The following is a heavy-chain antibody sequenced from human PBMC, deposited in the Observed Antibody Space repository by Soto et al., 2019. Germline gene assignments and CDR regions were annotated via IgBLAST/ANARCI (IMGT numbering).Heavy chain of an antibody. D-gene: IGHD2-21*01. J-gene: IGHJ6*02. CDR1: GFTFSSYS. CDR2: ISSSSSYI. CDR3: ASLFRAYCGGYYYYYGLDV. V-gene: IGHV3-21*01. Sequence: LRLSCAASGFTFSSYSMNWVRQAPGKGLEWVSSISSSSSYIYYADSVKGRFTISRDNAKNSLYLQMNSLRAEDTAVYYCASLFRAYCGGYYYYYGLDVWGQGTTVTVSS.